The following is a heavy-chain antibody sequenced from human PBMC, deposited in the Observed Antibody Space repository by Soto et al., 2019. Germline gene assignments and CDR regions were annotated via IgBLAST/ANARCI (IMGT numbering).Heavy chain of an antibody. CDR2: ISSSSSYI. CDR3: ARAVRGATRPLYYFDY. Sequence: PGGSLRLSCAAFGFTFSSYSMNWVLQAPGKGLEWVSSISSSSSYIYYADSVKGRFTISRDNAKNSLYLQMNSLRAEDTAVYYCARAVRGATRPLYYFDYWGQGTLVTVSS. CDR1: GFTFSSYS. V-gene: IGHV3-21*01. J-gene: IGHJ4*02. D-gene: IGHD3-10*01.